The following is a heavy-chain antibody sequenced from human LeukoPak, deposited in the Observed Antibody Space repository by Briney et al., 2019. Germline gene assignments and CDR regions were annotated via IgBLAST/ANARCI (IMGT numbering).Heavy chain of an antibody. CDR3: AKAAIGAEIEY. CDR2: IRYNGDDE. Sequence: GGSLRLSCAASGFTFSDFGMHWVRQAPGKGLEWVAFIRYNGDDEQYADSVKGRFTIPRDNSKDTLYLQMNRLRAEDTAIYYCAKAAIGAEIEYWGQGTLVTVSS. J-gene: IGHJ4*02. CDR1: GFTFSDFG. D-gene: IGHD6-13*01. V-gene: IGHV3-30*02.